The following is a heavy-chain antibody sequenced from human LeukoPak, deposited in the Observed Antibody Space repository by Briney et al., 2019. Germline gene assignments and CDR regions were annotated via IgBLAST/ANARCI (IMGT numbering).Heavy chain of an antibody. D-gene: IGHD6-19*01. CDR1: GFTFSNAW. CDR3: TTGLIAVAGKTFDY. V-gene: IGHV3-15*01. Sequence: GGSLRPSCAASGFTFSNAWMSWVRQAPGKGLEWVGRIKSKTDGGTTDYAAPVKGRFTISRDDSKNTLYLQMNSLKTEDTAVYYCTTGLIAVAGKTFDYWGQGTLVTVSS. J-gene: IGHJ4*02. CDR2: IKSKTDGGTT.